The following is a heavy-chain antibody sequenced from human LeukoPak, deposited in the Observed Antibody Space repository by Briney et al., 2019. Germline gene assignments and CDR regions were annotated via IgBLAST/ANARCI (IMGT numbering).Heavy chain of an antibody. V-gene: IGHV4-4*07. CDR3: ARDSRGTDPWYFDV. CDR2: INPSGST. D-gene: IGHD3-22*01. CDR1: GESISTYS. Sequence: SETLSLTCTVSGFVSGESISTYSWSWFRQPAGKGLEWFGRINPSGSTNYNPSLKSRVTISEDKSRNQVSLKLNSVTAADTAVYYCARDSRGTDPWYFDVWGRGTLVTVSS. J-gene: IGHJ2*01.